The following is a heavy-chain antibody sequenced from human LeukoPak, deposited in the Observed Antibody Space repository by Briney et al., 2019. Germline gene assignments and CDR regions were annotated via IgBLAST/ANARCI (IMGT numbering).Heavy chain of an antibody. CDR1: GGTFSSYA. Sequence: ASVKVSCKASGGTFSSYAISWVRQAPGQGLEWMGRIIPILGIANYAQKFQGRVTIIADKSTSTAYMELSSLRSEDTAVYYCARDSSSYYYDSSGFIDYWGQGTLVTVSS. D-gene: IGHD3-22*01. CDR3: ARDSSSYYYDSSGFIDY. CDR2: IIPILGIA. J-gene: IGHJ4*02. V-gene: IGHV1-69*04.